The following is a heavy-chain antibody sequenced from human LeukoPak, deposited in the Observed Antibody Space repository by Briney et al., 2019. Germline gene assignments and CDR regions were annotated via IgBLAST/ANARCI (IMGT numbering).Heavy chain of an antibody. CDR1: GFTFSRFA. CDR3: VKDLSGSYTFDY. D-gene: IGHD1-26*01. CDR2: INDYGSRT. Sequence: PGGSLRLSCSASGFTFSRFAMHWVRQGPGKGLEYVSGINDYGSRTHYGDSAKGRFIISRDDSRNTVFLHMNSLRGDDTALYYCVKDLSGSYTFDYWGQGTLVTVSS. J-gene: IGHJ4*02. V-gene: IGHV3-64D*09.